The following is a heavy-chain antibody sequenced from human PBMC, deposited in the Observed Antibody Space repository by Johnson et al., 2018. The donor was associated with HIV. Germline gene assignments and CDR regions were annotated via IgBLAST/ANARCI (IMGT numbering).Heavy chain of an antibody. CDR1: GFTFSNYW. Sequence: VQLVESGGGVVQPGGSLGLSCAGSGFTFSNYWMTWVRQAPGKGLEWVSSISGGGDNPYYADSVKGRLTISRDNSKNTLYLQMNSLRAEDTAVYYCARDNGIAAAGDLDIWGQGTMGTVSS. CDR3: ARDNGIAAAGDLDI. V-gene: IGHV3-23*04. J-gene: IGHJ3*02. CDR2: ISGGGDNP. D-gene: IGHD6-25*01.